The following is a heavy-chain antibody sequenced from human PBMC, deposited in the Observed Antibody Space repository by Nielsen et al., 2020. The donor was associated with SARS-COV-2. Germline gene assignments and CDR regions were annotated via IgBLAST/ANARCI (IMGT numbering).Heavy chain of an antibody. V-gene: IGHV3-21*01. D-gene: IGHD2-2*03. CDR1: GFTFSSYS. CDR2: ISSSSSYI. CDR3: ARFTEFGYCSSTSCPENYYYYGMDV. J-gene: IGHJ6*02. Sequence: GGSLRLSCAASGFTFSSYSMNWVRQAPGKGLEWVSSISSSSSYIYYADSVKGRFTISRDNAKNSLYLQMNSLRAEDTAVYYCARFTEFGYCSSTSCPENYYYYGMDVWGQGTTVTVSS.